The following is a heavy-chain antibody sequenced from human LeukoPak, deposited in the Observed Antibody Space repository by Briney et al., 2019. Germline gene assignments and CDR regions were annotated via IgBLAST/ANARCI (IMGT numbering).Heavy chain of an antibody. CDR3: AKDFLGNGPAHFDY. CDR1: GFTFSSYA. D-gene: IGHD1-1*01. CDR2: IIGSGAST. Sequence: GGSLRLSCAASGFTFSSYAMSWVRQAPGKGLEWVSAIIGSGASTYYADSVKGQFTISRDNNKNTMYLQMNSLRAEAAAVYDCAKDFLGNGPAHFDYWGQGHLVTVSS. V-gene: IGHV3-23*01. J-gene: IGHJ4*02.